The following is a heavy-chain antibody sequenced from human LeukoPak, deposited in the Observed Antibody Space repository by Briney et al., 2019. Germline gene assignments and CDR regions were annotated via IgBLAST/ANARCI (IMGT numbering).Heavy chain of an antibody. CDR3: ARGNMWDYRRYYDYMDV. Sequence: SNTLSLTCAVNGGSFSRYYCSWIRQPPGKGLECIGEINHRGSTNYNPSLKSRVTISVDTSKSQFSLKLNSVTAADTAIYYCARGNMWDYRRYYDYMDVWGKGTTVTVSS. V-gene: IGHV4-34*01. J-gene: IGHJ6*03. D-gene: IGHD4-11*01. CDR1: GGSFSRYY. CDR2: INHRGST.